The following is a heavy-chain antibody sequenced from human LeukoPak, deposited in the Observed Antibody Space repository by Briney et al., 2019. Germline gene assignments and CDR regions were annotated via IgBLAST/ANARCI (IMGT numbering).Heavy chain of an antibody. CDR3: ARDALYSSSWYRKDWFNP. Sequence: GGSLRLSCAASGFTFSSYSMNWVRQAPGKGLEWVSSISSSSSYIYYADSVKGRFTISRDNAKNSLYLQMNSLRAEDTAVYYCARDALYSSSWYRKDWFNPWGQGTLVTVSS. V-gene: IGHV3-21*01. CDR1: GFTFSSYS. D-gene: IGHD6-13*01. CDR2: ISSSSSYI. J-gene: IGHJ5*02.